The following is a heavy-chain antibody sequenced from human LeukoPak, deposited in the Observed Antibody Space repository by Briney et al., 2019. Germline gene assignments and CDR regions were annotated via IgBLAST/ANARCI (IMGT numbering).Heavy chain of an antibody. CDR3: AKDYGDYANFDY. CDR1: GFTFSSYA. D-gene: IGHD4-17*01. Sequence: GGSLRLSCAASGFTFSSYAMHWVRQAPGKGLERVAVISYDGSNKYYADSVKGRFTISRDNSKNTLYLQMNSLRAEDTAVYYCAKDYGDYANFDYWGQGTLVTVSS. J-gene: IGHJ4*02. V-gene: IGHV3-30-3*01. CDR2: ISYDGSNK.